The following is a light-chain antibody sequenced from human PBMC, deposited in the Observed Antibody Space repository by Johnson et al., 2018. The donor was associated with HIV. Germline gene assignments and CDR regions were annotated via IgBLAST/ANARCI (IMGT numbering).Light chain of an antibody. J-gene: IGLJ1*01. CDR1: SSNIGNNY. Sequence: QSVLTQPPSVSAAPGQKVTISCSGSSSNIGNNYVSWYQHLPGRAHKLLIYDNNKRPSGIPDRFSGSKSGTSATLGITGLQTGDEADYYCGTWDTSLSAGGVFGSGTKVTVL. CDR3: GTWDTSLSAGGV. CDR2: DNN. V-gene: IGLV1-51*01.